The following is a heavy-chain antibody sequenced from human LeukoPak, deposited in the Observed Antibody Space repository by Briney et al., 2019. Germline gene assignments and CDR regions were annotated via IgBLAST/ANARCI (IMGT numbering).Heavy chain of an antibody. D-gene: IGHD6-19*01. CDR3: AKPEPQYSSGWWGHLDY. CDR1: GFTFSDYY. CDR2: ISSSSSTI. V-gene: IGHV3-11*04. J-gene: IGHJ4*02. Sequence: PGGSLRLSCAASGFTFSDYYMSWIRQAPGKGLEWVSYISSSSSTIYYADSVKGRFTISRDNAKNSLYLQMNSLRAEDTAVYYCAKPEPQYSSGWWGHLDYWGQGTLVTVSS.